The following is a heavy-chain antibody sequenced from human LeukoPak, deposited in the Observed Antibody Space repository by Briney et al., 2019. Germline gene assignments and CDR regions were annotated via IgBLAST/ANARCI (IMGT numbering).Heavy chain of an antibody. CDR1: GFTFSSYA. V-gene: IGHV3-30-3*01. CDR2: ISYDGSNK. D-gene: IGHD1-1*01. Sequence: GGSLRLSCAASGFTFSSYAMHWVRQAPGKGLEWVAVISYDGSNKYYADSVKGRFTISRDNPKNTLYLQMNSLRAEDTAVYYCARDLLTVRDFDYWGQGTLVTVSS. CDR3: ARDLLTVRDFDY. J-gene: IGHJ4*02.